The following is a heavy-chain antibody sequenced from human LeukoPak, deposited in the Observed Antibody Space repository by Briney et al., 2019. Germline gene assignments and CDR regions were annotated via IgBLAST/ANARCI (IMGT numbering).Heavy chain of an antibody. CDR2: IRSKAYGGTT. J-gene: IGHJ3*02. Sequence: GGSLRLSCAASGFTFSNAWMSWVRQAPGKGLEWVGFIRSKAYGGTTEYAASVKGRFTISRGDSKSIAYLQMNSLKTEDTAVYYCTRVRYFDWLLNGGAFDIWGQGTMVTVSS. V-gene: IGHV3-49*04. CDR3: TRVRYFDWLLNGGAFDI. D-gene: IGHD3-9*01. CDR1: GFTFSNAW.